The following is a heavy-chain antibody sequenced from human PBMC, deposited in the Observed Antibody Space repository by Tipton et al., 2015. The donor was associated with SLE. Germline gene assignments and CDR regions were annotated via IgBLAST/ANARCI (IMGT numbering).Heavy chain of an antibody. CDR1: GYTFTGYY. Sequence: QLVQSGAEVKKPGASVKVSCKASGYTFTGYYMHWVRQAPGQGLEWMGWINPNSGGTNYAQKFQGRVTMTRDTSISTAYMELSRLRSDDTAVYYCARRITIFGVVPAAFDIWGQGTMVTVSS. V-gene: IGHV1-2*02. D-gene: IGHD3-3*01. CDR3: ARRITIFGVVPAAFDI. CDR2: INPNSGGT. J-gene: IGHJ3*02.